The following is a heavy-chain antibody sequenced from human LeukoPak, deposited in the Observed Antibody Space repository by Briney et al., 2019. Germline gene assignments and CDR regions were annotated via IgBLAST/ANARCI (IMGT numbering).Heavy chain of an antibody. D-gene: IGHD3-3*01. V-gene: IGHV1-18*01. J-gene: IGHJ5*02. CDR3: ARDTRDLQSITIFGVVPTNWFDP. CDR2: ISAYNGNT. Sequence: GASVKVSCKASGYTFTSYGISWVRQAPGQGLEWMGWISAYNGNTNYAQKLQGRVTMTTDTSTSTAYMELRSLGSDDTAVYYCARDTRDLQSITIFGVVPTNWFDPWGQGALVTVSS. CDR1: GYTFTSYG.